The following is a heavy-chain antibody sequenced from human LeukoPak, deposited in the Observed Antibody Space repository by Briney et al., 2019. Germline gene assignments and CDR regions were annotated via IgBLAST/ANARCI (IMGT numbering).Heavy chain of an antibody. V-gene: IGHV4-59*01. Sequence: SETMSLTCSASGTSITDYCFNWIRQPPGKGLEWLGYICDTGSTSYNPSLKSRVTISVDTSKNQFSLKLSSVTAADTAVYYCARATIAVAGPEHFDYWGQGTLVTVSS. CDR1: GTSITDYC. CDR2: ICDTGST. CDR3: ARATIAVAGPEHFDY. D-gene: IGHD6-19*01. J-gene: IGHJ4*02.